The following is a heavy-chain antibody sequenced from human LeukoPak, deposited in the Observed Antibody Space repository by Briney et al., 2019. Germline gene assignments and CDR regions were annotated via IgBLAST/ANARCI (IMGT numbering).Heavy chain of an antibody. CDR2: IYPRDSDT. Sequence: GESLKISCKGSGYSFTSYWIGWVRQMPGKGLEWMGIIYPRDSDTRYSPSFQGQVTISADKSISTAYLQWSSLKASDTAMYYCARRYYYDSSGYYYGLYYFDYWGQGTLVTVSS. D-gene: IGHD3-22*01. V-gene: IGHV5-51*01. CDR3: ARRYYYDSSGYYYGLYYFDY. CDR1: GYSFTSYW. J-gene: IGHJ4*02.